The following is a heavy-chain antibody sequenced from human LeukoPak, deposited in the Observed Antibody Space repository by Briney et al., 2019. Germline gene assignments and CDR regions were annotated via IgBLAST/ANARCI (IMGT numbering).Heavy chain of an antibody. J-gene: IGHJ4*02. CDR1: GFTFYDYA. V-gene: IGHV3-43*02. CDR2: ISGDGRTT. Sequence: PGGSLRLSCAASGFTFYDYAMHWVRQGPGKGLEWVSIISGDGRTTYYADSVKGRFTIPRDNVKNSLYLQVNSLRTEDTAFYFCARAPGRGDWGADHWGQGTLVTVSS. D-gene: IGHD3-10*01. CDR3: ARAPGRGDWGADH.